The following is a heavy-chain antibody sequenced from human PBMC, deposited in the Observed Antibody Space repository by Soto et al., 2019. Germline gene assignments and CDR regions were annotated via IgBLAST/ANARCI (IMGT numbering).Heavy chain of an antibody. J-gene: IGHJ3*02. D-gene: IGHD6-13*01. V-gene: IGHV3-7*01. CDR3: ARDLGSSWSYAFDI. Sequence: GGSLRLSCAASGFTFSSYWMSWVRQAPGKGLEWVANIKQDGSEKYYVDSVKGRFTISSDNAKNSLYLQMNSLRAEDTAVYYCARDLGSSWSYAFDIWGQGTMVTVSS. CDR1: GFTFSSYW. CDR2: IKQDGSEK.